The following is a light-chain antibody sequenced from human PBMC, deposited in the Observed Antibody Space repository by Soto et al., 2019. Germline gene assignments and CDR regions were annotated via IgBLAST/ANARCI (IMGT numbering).Light chain of an antibody. V-gene: IGKV1-39*01. CDR2: AAS. Sequence: DIQMTQSPSSLSASVGDRVTITCRTSQSVSIYLNWYQQKPGKAPKLLIYAASHLQSGVPSRFSGGGSVTDFTLTISSLQSEDFATYYCQQSYSFPQTFGQGTRVEVK. CDR3: QQSYSFPQT. J-gene: IGKJ1*01. CDR1: QSVSIY.